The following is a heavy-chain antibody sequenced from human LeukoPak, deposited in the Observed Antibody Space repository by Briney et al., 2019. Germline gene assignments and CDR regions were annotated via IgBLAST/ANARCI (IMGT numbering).Heavy chain of an antibody. CDR1: GGSISGYY. Sequence: SETLSLTCTVSGGSISGYYWSWIRQPPGQGLEWIGYIYHSASSNSNPPLKSRVTISVDTSKNQVSLKLRSVTAADTAVYYCARERHCGGGSCSNALDVWGQGTTVTVSS. D-gene: IGHD2-15*01. V-gene: IGHV4-59*01. CDR2: IYHSASS. CDR3: ARERHCGGGSCSNALDV. J-gene: IGHJ3*01.